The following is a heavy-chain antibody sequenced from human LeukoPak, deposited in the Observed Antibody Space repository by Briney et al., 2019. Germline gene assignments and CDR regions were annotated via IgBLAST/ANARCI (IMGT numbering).Heavy chain of an antibody. J-gene: IGHJ4*02. CDR1: GFTFSSYA. CDR2: ISGSGGST. D-gene: IGHD2-2*01. CDR3: AKDHSSRYCSSTSCAYFDS. V-gene: IGHV3-23*01. Sequence: TGGSLRLSCAASGFTFSSYAMSWVRQAPGKGLEWVSAISGSGGSTYYADSVKGRFTISRDNSKNTLYLQMNSLRAEDTAVYHCAKDHSSRYCSSTSCAYFDSWGQGTLVTVSS.